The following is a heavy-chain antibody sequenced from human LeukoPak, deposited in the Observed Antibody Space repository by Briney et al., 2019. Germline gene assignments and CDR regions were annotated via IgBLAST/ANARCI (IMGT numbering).Heavy chain of an antibody. Sequence: ASVKVSCKASGYTFNTNYIHWVRQAPGQGLEWIGVINPSGDGTSYPQKFQGRVTLARDTSTSTIYMELSSLRSEDTAVYYCARTAGRTFDYWGQGTLVTVSS. V-gene: IGHV1-46*02. J-gene: IGHJ4*02. CDR3: ARTAGRTFDY. CDR1: GYTFNTNY. D-gene: IGHD6-6*01. CDR2: INPSGDGT.